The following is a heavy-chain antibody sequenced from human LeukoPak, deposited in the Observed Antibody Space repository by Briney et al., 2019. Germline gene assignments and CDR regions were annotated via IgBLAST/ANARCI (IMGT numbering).Heavy chain of an antibody. J-gene: IGHJ4*02. Sequence: SETLSLTCAVSGGSISSGGYSWSWIRQPPGKGLEWIGYIYHSGSTYYNPSLKSRVTISVDRSKNQFSLKLSSVTAADTAVYYCARLPGVQWELLFDYWGQGTLVTVSS. CDR3: ARLPGVQWELLFDY. D-gene: IGHD1-26*01. CDR1: GGSISSGGYS. V-gene: IGHV4-30-2*01. CDR2: IYHSGST.